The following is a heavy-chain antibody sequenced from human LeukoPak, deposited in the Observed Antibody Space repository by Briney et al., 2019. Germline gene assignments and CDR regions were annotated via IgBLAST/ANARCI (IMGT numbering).Heavy chain of an antibody. CDR1: GFTFSSFG. D-gene: IGHD6-13*01. CDR2: INSDGGSI. CDR3: ARDPYGSSWYDL. J-gene: IGHJ5*02. Sequence: GGSLRLSCAASGFTFSSFGMHWVRQAPGKGLVWVSRINSDGGSISYADSVKGRFTISRDNAKNTLYLQMTSLRAEDTAVYYCARDPYGSSWYDLWGQGTLVTVSS. V-gene: IGHV3-74*01.